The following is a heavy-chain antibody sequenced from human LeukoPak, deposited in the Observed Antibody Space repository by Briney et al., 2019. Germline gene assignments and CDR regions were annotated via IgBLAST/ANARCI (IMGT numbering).Heavy chain of an antibody. J-gene: IGHJ4*01. Sequence: PSETLSLTCTVSGASVSGKFWSWIRHSPGNGLEWIGLIYYSGSTKFNPSLKSRVAMSVDPSNNQFSLSLNSVTTTDTAVYFCVGGGDWLPEYWGHGTQVIVSS. CDR3: VGGGDWLPEY. CDR1: GASVSGKF. V-gene: IGHV4-59*02. D-gene: IGHD3/OR15-3a*01. CDR2: IYYSGST.